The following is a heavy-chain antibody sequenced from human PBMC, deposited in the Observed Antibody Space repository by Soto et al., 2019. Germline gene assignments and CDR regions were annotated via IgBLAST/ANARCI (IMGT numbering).Heavy chain of an antibody. CDR1: GFTFSSYW. Sequence: PGGSLRLSCAASGFTFSSYWMSWVRQAPGKGLEWGANIKQDGSEQYSVDSVKGRFTISRDNAKNSLYLQMNSLRAEDTAVYYCGRVLSLRYFDWSNRGWFDPWGQGTLVTVSS. CDR2: IKQDGSEQ. CDR3: GRVLSLRYFDWSNRGWFDP. D-gene: IGHD3-9*01. J-gene: IGHJ5*02. V-gene: IGHV3-7*01.